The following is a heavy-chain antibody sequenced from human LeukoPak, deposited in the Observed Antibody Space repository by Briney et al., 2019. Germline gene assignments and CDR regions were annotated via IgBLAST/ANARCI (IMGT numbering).Heavy chain of an antibody. J-gene: IGHJ4*02. CDR3: ARTYDSSAPFDY. Sequence: PGRSLRLSCAASGFTFTKYGMHWVRQAPGRGLEWVAVIWYDGSNKYYRDSVKGRFIISRDNSKNTLYLQMNSLRAEDTAVYYCARTYDSSAPFDYWGQGTLVTVSS. D-gene: IGHD3-22*01. CDR2: IWYDGSNK. CDR1: GFTFTKYG. V-gene: IGHV3-33*03.